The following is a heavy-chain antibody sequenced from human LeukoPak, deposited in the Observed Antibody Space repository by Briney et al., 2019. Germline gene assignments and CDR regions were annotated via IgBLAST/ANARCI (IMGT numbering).Heavy chain of an antibody. V-gene: IGHV4-61*01. CDR1: GGSVSSGSYY. CDR2: IYYSGST. Sequence: SETLSLTCTVSGGSVSSGSYYWSWIRQPPGKGLEWIGYIYYSGSTNYNPSLKSRVTISVDTSKNQFSLKLRSVTAADTAVYYCARVPGGGTAANWGQGTMVTVSS. J-gene: IGHJ3*01. D-gene: IGHD1-7*01. CDR3: ARVPGGGTAAN.